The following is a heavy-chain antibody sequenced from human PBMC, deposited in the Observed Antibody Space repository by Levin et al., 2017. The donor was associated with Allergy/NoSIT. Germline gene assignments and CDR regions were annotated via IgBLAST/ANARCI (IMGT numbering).Heavy chain of an antibody. J-gene: IGHJ6*02. CDR2: INPNSGGT. Sequence: GESLKISCKASGYTFTGYYIFWVRQAPRQGLEWMGWINPNSGGTNYAQKFQGRVTMTSDTSISTAYMELSRLRSDDTAVYYCAIPYYYGSGSFQGVYYYYYYGMDVWGQGTTVTVSS. V-gene: IGHV1-2*02. CDR3: AIPYYYGSGSFQGVYYYYYYGMDV. CDR1: GYTFTGYY. D-gene: IGHD3-10*01.